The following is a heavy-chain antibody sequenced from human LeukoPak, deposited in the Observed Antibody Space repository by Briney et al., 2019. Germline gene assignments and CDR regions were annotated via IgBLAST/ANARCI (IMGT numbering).Heavy chain of an antibody. D-gene: IGHD3-10*02. J-gene: IGHJ6*04. V-gene: IGHV4-38-2*02. CDR2: IYHSGNT. CDR1: GYSISSGYY. CDR3: AELGITMIGGV. Sequence: PSETLSLTCTVSGYSISSGYYWGWIRQPPGKGLEWIGTIYHSGNTYYNPSLASRVIILVDTSKNEFSLQLGSVTAADTAVYYCAELGITMIGGVWGKGTTVTISS.